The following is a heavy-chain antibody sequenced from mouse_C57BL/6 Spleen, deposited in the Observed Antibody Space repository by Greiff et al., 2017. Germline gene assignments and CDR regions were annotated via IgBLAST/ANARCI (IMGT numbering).Heavy chain of an antibody. CDR3: ARSNYYGSSYGYWYFDV. J-gene: IGHJ1*03. CDR1: GYTFTSYW. D-gene: IGHD1-1*01. CDR2: IDPSDSET. V-gene: IGHV1-52*01. Sequence: QVQLQQSGAELVRPGSSVKLSCKASGYTFTSYWMHWVKQRPIQGLEWIGNIDPSDSETHYNQKFKDKATLTVDKSSSTAYMQLSSLTSEDSAVYYCARSNYYGSSYGYWYFDVWGTGTTGTVSS.